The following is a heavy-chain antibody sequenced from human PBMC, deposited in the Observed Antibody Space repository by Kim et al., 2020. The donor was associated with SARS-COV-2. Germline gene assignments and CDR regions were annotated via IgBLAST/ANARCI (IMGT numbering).Heavy chain of an antibody. J-gene: IGHJ4*02. Sequence: SETLSLTCTVSGGSISSYYWSWIRQPPGKGLEWIGYIYYSGSTNYNPSLKSRVTISVDTSKNQFSLKLSSVTAADTAVYYCERTGYSSSSDYWGQGTLVTVSS. CDR3: ERTGYSSSSDY. CDR2: IYYSGST. V-gene: IGHV4-59*13. D-gene: IGHD6-6*01. CDR1: GGSISSYY.